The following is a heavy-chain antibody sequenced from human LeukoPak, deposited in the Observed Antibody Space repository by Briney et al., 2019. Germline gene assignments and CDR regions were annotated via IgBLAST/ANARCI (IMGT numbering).Heavy chain of an antibody. J-gene: IGHJ4*02. CDR2: MSPDGTEK. V-gene: IGHV3-7*01. D-gene: IGHD4/OR15-4a*01. Sequence: GGSLRLSCAASGFTFSNSWMSWLRQTPEKGLEWVANMSPDGTEKYYVDSVKGRFTTSRDNAKNSLYLQMNSLRAEDTAVYSCARRTNYLAFDYWGQGTLVTVSS. CDR1: GFTFSNSW. CDR3: ARRTNYLAFDY.